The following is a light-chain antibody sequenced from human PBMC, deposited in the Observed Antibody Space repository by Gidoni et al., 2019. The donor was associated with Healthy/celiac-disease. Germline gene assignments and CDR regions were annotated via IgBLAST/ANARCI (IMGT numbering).Light chain of an antibody. CDR1: QSISSW. CDR3: QQYNSYPWT. CDR2: DAS. Sequence: DIQMTQSPSTLSASVGDRVTITCRASQSISSWLAWYQQKPGKAPKLLIYDASSLESGVPSRFSGSGSGTEFTLTISSLQPDDFATYYCQQYNSYPWTFXQXTKGEIK. V-gene: IGKV1-5*01. J-gene: IGKJ1*01.